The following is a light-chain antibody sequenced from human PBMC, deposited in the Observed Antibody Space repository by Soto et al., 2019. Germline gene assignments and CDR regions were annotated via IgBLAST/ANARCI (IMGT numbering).Light chain of an antibody. CDR1: SSDVGSYNR. Sequence: QSALTQPPSVSGSPGQSVTISCTGTSSDVGSYNRVSWYQQPPGTAPKLKIYEVSNRPAGVPDRFSGSKSGNTASLTISGPQAEDEADYYCSSYTSSSTYVFGTGTKVTVL. CDR2: EVS. J-gene: IGLJ1*01. CDR3: SSYTSSSTYV. V-gene: IGLV2-18*02.